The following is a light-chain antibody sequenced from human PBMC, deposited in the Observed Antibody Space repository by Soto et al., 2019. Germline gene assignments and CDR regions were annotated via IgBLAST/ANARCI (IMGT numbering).Light chain of an antibody. V-gene: IGKV1-9*01. CDR3: QQLNSYPSL. J-gene: IGKJ3*01. Sequence: DIQLTQSPSFLSASVGDRVTITCRASQGISSYLAWYQQKPGKAPKLLIYAASTLQSGVPSRFSGSGSGTEFPLTISSLQPEDFATYYCQQLNSYPSLFGPGTKVDIK. CDR2: AAS. CDR1: QGISSY.